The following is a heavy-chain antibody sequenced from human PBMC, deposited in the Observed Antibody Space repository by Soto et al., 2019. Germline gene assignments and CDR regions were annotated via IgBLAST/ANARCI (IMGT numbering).Heavy chain of an antibody. CDR1: GGTFSSYA. J-gene: IGHJ6*02. CDR2: IIPIFGTA. CDR3: ARAGYCSGGSCSGYYYGMDV. D-gene: IGHD2-15*01. V-gene: IGHV1-69*13. Sequence: SVKVSCKASGGTFSSYAISWVRQAPGQGLEWMGGIIPIFGTANYAQKFQGRVTIIADESTSTAYMELSSLRSEDTAVYYCARAGYCSGGSCSGYYYGMDVWGQGTTVTVSS.